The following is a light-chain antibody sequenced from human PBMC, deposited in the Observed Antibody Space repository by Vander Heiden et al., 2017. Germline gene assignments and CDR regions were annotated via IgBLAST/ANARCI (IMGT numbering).Light chain of an antibody. CDR1: QRISSY. CDR2: AAS. J-gene: IGKJ4*01. V-gene: IGKV1-39*01. Sequence: DIQMTQSPSSLSASVGDRVTITCRASQRISSYLNWYQQKPGKAPKLLIYAASSLQSGVPSRFSGSGSGTDFTLTISSLQPEDFATYYCQQCDSTPLTFGGGTKVEIK. CDR3: QQCDSTPLT.